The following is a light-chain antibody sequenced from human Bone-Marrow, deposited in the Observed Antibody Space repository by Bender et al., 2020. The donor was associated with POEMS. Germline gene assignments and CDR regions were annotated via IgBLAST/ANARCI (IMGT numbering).Light chain of an antibody. CDR3: GSYSNNSTPV. V-gene: IGLV2-14*01. J-gene: IGLJ2*01. CDR2: EGS. CDR1: SSDVGDYNY. Sequence: QSALTQPASVSGSPGQSVTISCTGTSSDVGDYNYVSWYQQHPGKVPKLMIYEGSKRPSGVSDRFSGSKSGNTASLTISGLQTEDEADYYCGSYSNNSTPVFGGGTKLTVL.